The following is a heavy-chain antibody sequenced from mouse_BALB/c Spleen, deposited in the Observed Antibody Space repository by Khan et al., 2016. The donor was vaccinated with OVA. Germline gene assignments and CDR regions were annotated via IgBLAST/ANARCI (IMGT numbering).Heavy chain of an antibody. CDR1: GYTFTSYT. CDR3: VRDGAYHRNDGWFAY. CDR2: INPSNGYT. Sequence: QVQLKQSGAELARPGASVKMSCKASGYTFTSYTIHWIKVRPGQGLEWIGYINPSNGYTNYNQKFKDKATLTADKSSTTAFMQLSSLTSDDSAVYDCVRDGAYHRNDGWFAYWGQGTLVTVSA. V-gene: IGHV1-4*01. J-gene: IGHJ3*01. D-gene: IGHD2-14*01.